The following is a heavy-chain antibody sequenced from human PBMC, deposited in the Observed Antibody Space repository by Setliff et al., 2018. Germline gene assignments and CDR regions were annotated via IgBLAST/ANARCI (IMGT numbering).Heavy chain of an antibody. CDR2: INPGGLSS. J-gene: IGHJ4*02. D-gene: IGHD3-22*01. CDR1: GYSFTSHY. CDR3: ARDADYYDSAENPIVDY. Sequence: ASVKVSCKTSGYSFTSHYMHWVRQAPGQGLEWMGIINPGGLSSSSTQKFEGRVTMTRDTSTSTAYMELRSLRSDDTAVYYCARDADYYDSAENPIVDYWGQGTLVTVSS. V-gene: IGHV1-46*01.